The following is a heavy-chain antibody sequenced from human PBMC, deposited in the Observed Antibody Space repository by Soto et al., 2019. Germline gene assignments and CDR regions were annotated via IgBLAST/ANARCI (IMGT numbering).Heavy chain of an antibody. D-gene: IGHD6-19*01. J-gene: IGHJ4*02. V-gene: IGHV1-69*13. CDR1: GGTFSSYA. Sequence: ASVKVSCKASGGTFSSYAISWVRQAPGQGLEWMGGIIPIFGTANYAQKFQGSVTITADESTSTAYMELSSLRSEDTAVYYCATRPSPQQWLLTAGFDYWGQGTMVTVYS. CDR3: ATRPSPQQWLLTAGFDY. CDR2: IIPIFGTA.